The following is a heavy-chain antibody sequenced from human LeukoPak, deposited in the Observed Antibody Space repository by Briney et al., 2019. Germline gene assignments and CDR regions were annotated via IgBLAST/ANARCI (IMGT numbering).Heavy chain of an antibody. J-gene: IGHJ3*02. CDR3: AREGSSSLGAFDI. CDR1: GGTFSSYA. Sequence: GASVKVPCKASGGTFSSYAISWVRQAPGQGLEWMGWINPNSGGTNYAQKFQGRVTMTRDTSISTAYMELSRLRSDDTAVYYCAREGSSSLGAFDIWGQGTMVTVSS. V-gene: IGHV1-2*02. D-gene: IGHD6-6*01. CDR2: INPNSGGT.